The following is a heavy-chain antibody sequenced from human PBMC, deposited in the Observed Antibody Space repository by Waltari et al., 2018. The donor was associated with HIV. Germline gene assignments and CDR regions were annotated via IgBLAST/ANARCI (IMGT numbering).Heavy chain of an antibody. CDR3: ARDRRCSGGSCYYFDY. Sequence: EVQLVESGGGLVQPGGSLRLSCAASGFTFSTSWMSWVRQAPGKGLEGVANIKPDGSEKFYVDSVKGRFTISRDNAKNSLYLQMNSLRADDTAVYYCARDRRCSGGSCYYFDYWGQGTQVAVSS. CDR1: GFTFSTSW. J-gene: IGHJ4*02. V-gene: IGHV3-7*01. D-gene: IGHD2-15*01. CDR2: IKPDGSEK.